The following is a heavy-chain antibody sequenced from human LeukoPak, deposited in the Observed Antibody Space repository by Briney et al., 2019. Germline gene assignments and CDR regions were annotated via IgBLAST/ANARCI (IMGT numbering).Heavy chain of an antibody. J-gene: IGHJ5*02. D-gene: IGHD3-16*02. CDR1: GGTFSSYA. V-gene: IGHV1-2*02. CDR2: INPNSGGT. CDR3: ARDRAPSSVIGADSENWFDP. Sequence: ASVKVSCKASGGTFSSYAISWVRQAPGQGLEWMGWINPNSGGTNYAQKFQGRVTMTRDTSISTAYMELSRLRSDDTAVYYCARDRAPSSVIGADSENWFDPWGQGTLVTVSS.